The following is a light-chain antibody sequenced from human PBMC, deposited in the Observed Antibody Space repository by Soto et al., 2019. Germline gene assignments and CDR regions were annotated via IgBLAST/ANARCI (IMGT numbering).Light chain of an antibody. CDR3: QRDDFSPSP. Sequence: EIVLTQSPGTLSLSPGERATLSCRASQSVSSTYLAWYQQKPGQAPRLLIYGASSRATGIPDRFSGSGSATDLTITISRLVREDVTLYCWQRDDFSPSPFGPGTKLEIK. V-gene: IGKV3-20*01. J-gene: IGKJ2*01. CDR1: QSVSSTY. CDR2: GAS.